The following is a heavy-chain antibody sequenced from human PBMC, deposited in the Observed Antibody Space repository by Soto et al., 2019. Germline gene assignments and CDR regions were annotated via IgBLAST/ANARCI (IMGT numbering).Heavy chain of an antibody. Sequence: QVQLVQSGAEVKKPGSSVKVSCKASGGTFSSYAISWVRQAPGQGLEWMGGIIPIFGTANDAQKFQGSVTITADESTSTAYMELSSLRSEDKDVYYCAMGGLSGYCSSTSCYDAFDIWGQGTMVTVSS. V-gene: IGHV1-69*01. CDR1: GGTFSSYA. CDR2: IIPIFGTA. J-gene: IGHJ3*02. CDR3: AMGGLSGYCSSTSCYDAFDI. D-gene: IGHD2-2*01.